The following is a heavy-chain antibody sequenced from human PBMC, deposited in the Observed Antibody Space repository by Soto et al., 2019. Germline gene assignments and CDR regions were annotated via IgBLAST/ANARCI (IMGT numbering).Heavy chain of an antibody. Sequence: EVQLVESGGGLIQPGGSLRLSCAASGFTVSSNYMSWVRQAPGKGLEWVSVIYSGGSTYYADSVKGRFTISRDNSKNTLYLQMNSLRAEDTAVYYCARERCSGGSCSRGYYYYGMDGWGQGTTGTVSS. D-gene: IGHD2-15*01. J-gene: IGHJ6*02. CDR1: GFTVSSNY. CDR2: IYSGGST. CDR3: ARERCSGGSCSRGYYYYGMDG. V-gene: IGHV3-53*01.